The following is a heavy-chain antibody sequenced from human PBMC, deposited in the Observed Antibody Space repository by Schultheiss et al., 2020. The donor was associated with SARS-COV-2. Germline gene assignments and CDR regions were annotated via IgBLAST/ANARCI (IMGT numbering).Heavy chain of an antibody. Sequence: ASVKVSCKASVYTFTSYGVSWVRQAPGQGLEWMGWINPNSGGTNYAQKFQGWVTMTRDTSISTAYMELSRLRSDDTAVYYCARSLLVAAAGRYYYYYGMDVWGQGTTVTVSS. V-gene: IGHV1-2*04. CDR3: ARSLLVAAAGRYYYYYGMDV. CDR2: INPNSGGT. D-gene: IGHD6-13*01. J-gene: IGHJ6*02. CDR1: VYTFTSYG.